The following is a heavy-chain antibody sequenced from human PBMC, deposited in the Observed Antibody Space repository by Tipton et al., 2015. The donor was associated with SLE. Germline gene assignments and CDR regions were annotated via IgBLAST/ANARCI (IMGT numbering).Heavy chain of an antibody. J-gene: IGHJ5*02. CDR1: GFTFSSYW. V-gene: IGHV3-7*01. CDR3: ARAGYDFWSGLGFDP. Sequence: SLRLSCAASGFTFSSYWMSWVRQAPGKGLEWVANIKQDGSEKYYVDSVKGRFTISRDNAKNSLYLQMNSLRAEDTAVYYCARAGYDFWSGLGFDPWGQGTLVTVSS. D-gene: IGHD3-3*01. CDR2: IKQDGSEK.